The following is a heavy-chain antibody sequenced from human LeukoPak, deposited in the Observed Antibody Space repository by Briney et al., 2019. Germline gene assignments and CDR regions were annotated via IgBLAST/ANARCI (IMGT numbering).Heavy chain of an antibody. CDR3: AREVRTMVRGVIISYYYYMDV. J-gene: IGHJ6*03. D-gene: IGHD3-10*01. CDR2: INHSGST. V-gene: IGHV4-34*01. Sequence: PSETLSLTCAVYGGSFSGYYWSWIRQPPGKGLEWIGEINHSGSTNYNPSLKSRVTISVDKSKNQFSLKLSSVTAADTAVYYCAREVRTMVRGVIISYYYYMDVWGKGTTVTVSS. CDR1: GGSFSGYY.